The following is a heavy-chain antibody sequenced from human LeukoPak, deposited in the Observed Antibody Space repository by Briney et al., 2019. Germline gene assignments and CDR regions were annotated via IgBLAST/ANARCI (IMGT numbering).Heavy chain of an antibody. Sequence: GGSLRLSCAASGFTFSSYWMHWVRQAPGKGLVWVSRINSDGSSTSYADSVKGRFTISRGNAKNMLYLQMNSLRAEDTAVYYCARATRYSSGWTYYYYGMDVWGQGTTVTVSS. CDR2: INSDGSST. V-gene: IGHV3-74*01. CDR1: GFTFSSYW. D-gene: IGHD6-19*01. CDR3: ARATRYSSGWTYYYYGMDV. J-gene: IGHJ6*02.